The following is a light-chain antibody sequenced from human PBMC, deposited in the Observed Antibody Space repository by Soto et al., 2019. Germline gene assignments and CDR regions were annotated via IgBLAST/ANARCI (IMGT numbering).Light chain of an antibody. V-gene: IGKV1-39*01. Sequence: DIQMTQSPSSLSASVGDRVTITCRASQSISRYLNWYQQKPGKDPKILIYAASSLQSGVPSRFRGRGPGTDFTLTISSLQPEDGATYYCQQSYSTPWTFCQGTKVEIK. J-gene: IGKJ1*01. CDR2: AAS. CDR3: QQSYSTPWT. CDR1: QSISRY.